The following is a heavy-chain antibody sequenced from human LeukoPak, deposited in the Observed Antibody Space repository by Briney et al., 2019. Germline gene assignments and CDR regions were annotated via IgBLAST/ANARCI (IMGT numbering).Heavy chain of an antibody. Sequence: ASVKVSCKASGYTFTDYYMHWVRQAPGQGLEWMGWINPSSGGTNYAQKFQGRVTMTRDTSISTAYMELSSLRSDDTAVDYCARDRGVTTDLDYWGQGTLVTVSS. J-gene: IGHJ4*02. CDR1: GYTFTDYY. D-gene: IGHD4-17*01. V-gene: IGHV1-2*02. CDR2: INPSSGGT. CDR3: ARDRGVTTDLDY.